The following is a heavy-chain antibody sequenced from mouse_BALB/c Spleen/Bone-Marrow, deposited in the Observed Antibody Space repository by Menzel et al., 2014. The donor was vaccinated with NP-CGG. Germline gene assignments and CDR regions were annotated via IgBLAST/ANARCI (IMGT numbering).Heavy chain of an antibody. V-gene: IGHV2-9*02. J-gene: IGHJ4*01. CDR2: IWAGGST. D-gene: IGHD1-1*01. CDR1: GFSLTSYG. CDR3: ARGSYYEGAMDY. Sequence: VKLLESGPGLVAPSQSLSITCTVSGFSLTSYGVHWVRQPPGKVLEWLGVIWAGGSTNYNSALMSRLSISKDNSKSQVLLKMNSLQTDDTAMYYCARGSYYEGAMDYWGQGTSVTVSS.